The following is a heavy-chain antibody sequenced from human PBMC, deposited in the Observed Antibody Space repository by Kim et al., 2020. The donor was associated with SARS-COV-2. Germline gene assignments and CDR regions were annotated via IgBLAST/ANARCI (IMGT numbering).Heavy chain of an antibody. Sequence: GGSLRLSCAASGFTFSSYWMHWVRQAPGKGLVWVSRINSDGSSTSYADSVKGRFTISGDNAKNTLYLQMNSLRAEDTAVYYCARESIAAAGTNFDYWGQGTLVTVSS. J-gene: IGHJ4*02. CDR1: GFTFSSYW. V-gene: IGHV3-74*01. D-gene: IGHD6-13*01. CDR3: ARESIAAAGTNFDY. CDR2: INSDGSST.